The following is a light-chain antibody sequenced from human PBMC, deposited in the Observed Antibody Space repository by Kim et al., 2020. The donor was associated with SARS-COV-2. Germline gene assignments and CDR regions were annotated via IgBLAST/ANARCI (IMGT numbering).Light chain of an antibody. CDR3: QQRDKWPLT. CDR2: DAF. J-gene: IGKJ4*01. V-gene: IGKV3-11*01. Sequence: LSPGERATLSCRASQSVGNFLAWYQQKPGQSPRLVIYDAFNRATGIPDRFRGSGSGTDFTLTISSLQPEDFAVYYCQQRDKWPLTFGGGTKVDIK. CDR1: QSVGNF.